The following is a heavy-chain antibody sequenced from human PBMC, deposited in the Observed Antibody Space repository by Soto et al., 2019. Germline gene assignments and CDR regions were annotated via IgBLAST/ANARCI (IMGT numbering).Heavy chain of an antibody. V-gene: IGHV3-7*01. CDR3: ARDMGVFWSGYPEGGFDY. CDR1: GFTFTNYW. CDR2: IKQDGSEK. D-gene: IGHD3-3*01. Sequence: EAQLVESGGGLVQRGGSRRLSCAGSGFTFTNYWMSWVRQAPGKGLEWVANIKQDGSEKYYADSAKGRFIISRDNAKTSLYLQMNSLRAEDTAVYYCARDMGVFWSGYPEGGFDYWGQGTPVTVSS. J-gene: IGHJ4*02.